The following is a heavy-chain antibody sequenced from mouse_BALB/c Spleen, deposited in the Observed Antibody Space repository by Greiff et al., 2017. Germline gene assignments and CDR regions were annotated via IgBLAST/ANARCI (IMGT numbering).Heavy chain of an antibody. CDR1: GFTFSSFG. CDR2: ISSGSSTI. CDR3: ARPSNWDAMDY. V-gene: IGHV5-17*02. J-gene: IGHJ4*01. Sequence: EVKLVASGGGLVQPGGSRKLSCAASGFTFSSFGMHWVRQAPEKGLEWVAYISSGSSTIYYADTVKGRFTISRDNPKNTLFMQMTSLRSEDTAMYYCARPSNWDAMDYWGQGTSVTGSS. D-gene: IGHD4-1*01.